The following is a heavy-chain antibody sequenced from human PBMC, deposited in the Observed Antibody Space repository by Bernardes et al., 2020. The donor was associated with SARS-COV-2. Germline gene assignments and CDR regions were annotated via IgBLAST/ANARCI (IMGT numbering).Heavy chain of an antibody. Sequence: SVKVSCKTSGNTFTSYAVIWVRQAPGQGLECMGGIITLFGTTNYAQNFQGRVTIAADESTSTVYMELSSLRSEDTAMYYCARIGMYPDACVFWDHGTMVTVS. CDR1: GNTFTSYA. J-gene: IGHJ3*01. CDR3: ARIGMYPDACVF. D-gene: IGHD1-26*01. CDR2: IITLFGTT. V-gene: IGHV1-69*13.